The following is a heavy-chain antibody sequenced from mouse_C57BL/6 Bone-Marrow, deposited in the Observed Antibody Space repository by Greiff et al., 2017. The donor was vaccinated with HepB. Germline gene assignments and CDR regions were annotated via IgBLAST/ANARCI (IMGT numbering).Heavy chain of an antibody. D-gene: IGHD2-4*01. Sequence: VQLQQPGAELVKPGASVKMSCKASGYNFTSYWITWVKQRPGQGLEWIGDIYPGSGSTNYNEKFKSKATLTVDTSSSTAYMQLSSLTSEDAAVYYCARVYYDYDDRDYCGQGTTLTVSS. CDR3: ARVYYDYDDRDY. V-gene: IGHV1-55*01. J-gene: IGHJ2*01. CDR1: GYNFTSYW. CDR2: IYPGSGST.